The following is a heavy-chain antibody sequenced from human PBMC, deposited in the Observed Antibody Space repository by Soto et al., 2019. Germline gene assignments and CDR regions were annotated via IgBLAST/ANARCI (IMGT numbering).Heavy chain of an antibody. CDR1: GYTFTVYY. V-gene: IGHV1-2*02. D-gene: IGHD1-26*01. Sequence: QVQLVQSGAEVKKPGASVNVSCKASGYTFTVYYMHWVRQAPGQGLEWMGWINPKSGGTMYPQKFQGRVTLTWDTSISTADMALTRLRSDDTAVYYCARDLAKGGGIAGFDYWCPGTLVTVSS. CDR3: ARDLAKGGGIAGFDY. CDR2: INPKSGGT. J-gene: IGHJ4*02.